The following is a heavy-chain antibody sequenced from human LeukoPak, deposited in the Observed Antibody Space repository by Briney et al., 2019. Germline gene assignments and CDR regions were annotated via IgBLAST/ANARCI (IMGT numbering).Heavy chain of an antibody. Sequence: PGGSLRLSCAASGFTFSSYSMNWVRQAPGKGLEWVSSISGSSSYIYYADSVKGRFTISRDNAKNSLFLQMNSLRAEDTAVYYCARVKVGWELDYWGQGTLVTVSS. J-gene: IGHJ4*02. D-gene: IGHD3-22*01. CDR3: ARVKVGWELDY. V-gene: IGHV3-21*01. CDR1: GFTFSSYS. CDR2: ISGSSSYI.